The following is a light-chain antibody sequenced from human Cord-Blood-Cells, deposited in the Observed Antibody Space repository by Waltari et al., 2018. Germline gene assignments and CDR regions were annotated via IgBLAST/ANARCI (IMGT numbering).Light chain of an antibody. Sequence: QSALTQPASVSGSPGQSITISCTGTSSDVGGYNYVSWYQQHPGKAPKLMIYEVSNRPSWVSNLFSGSKAGNTASLTISGLQADDEAAYYCSSYTSSSTYVFGTGTKVTVL. J-gene: IGLJ1*01. CDR2: EVS. V-gene: IGLV2-14*01. CDR1: SSDVGGYNY. CDR3: SSYTSSSTYV.